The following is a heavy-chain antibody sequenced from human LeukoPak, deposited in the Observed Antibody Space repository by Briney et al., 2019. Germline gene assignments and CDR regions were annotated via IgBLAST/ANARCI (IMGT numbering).Heavy chain of an antibody. V-gene: IGHV3-23*01. CDR2: ITGAGDST. CDR1: GFTFSNYA. D-gene: IGHD3-9*01. Sequence: QAGGSLRLSCAASGFTFSNYAMSWVRQAPGKGLEWISSITGAGDSTYYAVSVKGRFTGRFTISRDNSKDTLYLQMSSLRAEDTAVYFCAKHPLTSSNYYMDVWGKGTAVTVSS. J-gene: IGHJ6*03. CDR3: AKHPLTSSNYYMDV.